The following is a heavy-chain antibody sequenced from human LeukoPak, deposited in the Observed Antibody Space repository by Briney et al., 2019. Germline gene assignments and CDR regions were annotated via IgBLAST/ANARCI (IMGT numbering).Heavy chain of an antibody. V-gene: IGHV4-61*01. Sequence: PSETLSLTCTVSGGSVSSGSYYWSWIRQPPGKGLEWIGYIYYSGSTNYNPSLKSRVTISVDTSKNQFSLKLSSVTAADTAVYYCARGRGSGGWYPGRFHFDYWGQGTLVTVSS. CDR2: IYYSGST. CDR1: GGSVSSGSYY. D-gene: IGHD6-19*01. CDR3: ARGRGSGGWYPGRFHFDY. J-gene: IGHJ4*02.